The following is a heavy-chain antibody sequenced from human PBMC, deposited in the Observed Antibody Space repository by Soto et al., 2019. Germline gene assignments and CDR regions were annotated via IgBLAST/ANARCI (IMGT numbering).Heavy chain of an antibody. CDR2: ISSSGATI. CDR1: GFTFSDYY. Sequence: GGSLRLSCAASGFTFSDYYMSWIRQAPGKGLEWISYISSSGATIYYADSVKGRFTTSRDNANNSLFLEMNSLGSEDTAVYYCARDNRYNWNDEGWFDPWGQGTLVTVSS. J-gene: IGHJ5*02. D-gene: IGHD1-20*01. CDR3: ARDNRYNWNDEGWFDP. V-gene: IGHV3-11*01.